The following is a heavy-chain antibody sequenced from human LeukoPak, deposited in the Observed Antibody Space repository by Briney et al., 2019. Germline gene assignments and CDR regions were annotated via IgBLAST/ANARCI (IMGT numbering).Heavy chain of an antibody. CDR2: IYYSGST. CDR1: GGSISSYY. D-gene: IGHD6-6*01. J-gene: IGHJ4*02. V-gene: IGHV4-59*01. Sequence: SETLSLTCTVSGGSISSYYWSWIRQPPGKGLEWIGYIYYSGSTNYNPSLKSRVTISVDTSKNQFSLKLSSVTAADMAVYYCASFEYSSSYYFDYWGQGTLVTVSS. CDR3: ASFEYSSSYYFDY.